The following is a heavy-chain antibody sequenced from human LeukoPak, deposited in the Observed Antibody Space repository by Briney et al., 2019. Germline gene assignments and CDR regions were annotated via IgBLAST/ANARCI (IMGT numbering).Heavy chain of an antibody. CDR3: ARHEYSGSYYGLSWFDP. CDR2: IYYSGST. V-gene: IGHV4-39*01. CDR1: GGSISSSGYY. Sequence: KPSETLSLTCAVCGGSISSSGYYWGWIRQPPGKGLEWIASIYYSGSTYYNPSLKSRVTISVDTSKNQLSLKLSSLTAADTAVYYCARHEYSGSYYGLSWFDPWGQGTLVTVSS. D-gene: IGHD1-26*01. J-gene: IGHJ5*02.